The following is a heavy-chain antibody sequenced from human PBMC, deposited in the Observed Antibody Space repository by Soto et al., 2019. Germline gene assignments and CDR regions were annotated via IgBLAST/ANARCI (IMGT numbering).Heavy chain of an antibody. CDR2: IHSSGTYT. D-gene: IGHD2-2*01. V-gene: IGHV3-23*01. CDR1: GFTFKDYV. J-gene: IGHJ4*02. CDR3: ARDRNWGNILVVASAMAVDY. Sequence: PGGSLRLSCAASGFTFKDYVMSWVRQAPGKGLEWVSSIHSSGTYTYYADSVKGRFTISRDNSKNTLYLQVNSLRAEDTAMYYCARDRNWGNILVVASAMAVDYWGQGTLVTVSS.